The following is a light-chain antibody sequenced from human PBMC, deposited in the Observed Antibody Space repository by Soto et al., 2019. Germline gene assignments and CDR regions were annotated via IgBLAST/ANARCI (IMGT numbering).Light chain of an antibody. CDR1: QGLGTN. V-gene: IGKV3-15*01. CDR3: QQYNHWPLT. Sequence: EVVTTQSPSTLSVSPGGRATRSCRASQGLGTNLAWYQQKPGQAPSLLIYAASTRATGVPGRFSGSWSGTEFTLTISSLQSEDFAVYYCQQYNHWPLTFGRGTKVDIK. J-gene: IGKJ4*01. CDR2: AAS.